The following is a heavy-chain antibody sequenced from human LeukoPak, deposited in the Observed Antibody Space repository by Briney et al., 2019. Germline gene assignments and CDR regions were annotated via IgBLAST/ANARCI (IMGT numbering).Heavy chain of an antibody. Sequence: GGSLRLSCAASGFTFSSYSMNWVRQAPAKGLEWVSSISSSCRYIYYADSVKGRFTISRDNAKNSLYLQMSSLRAEDTAVYYCARDSAGDGFDIWGQGTMVTVSS. CDR3: ARDSAGDGFDI. CDR2: ISSSCRYI. CDR1: GFTFSSYS. V-gene: IGHV3-21*01. D-gene: IGHD6-13*01. J-gene: IGHJ3*02.